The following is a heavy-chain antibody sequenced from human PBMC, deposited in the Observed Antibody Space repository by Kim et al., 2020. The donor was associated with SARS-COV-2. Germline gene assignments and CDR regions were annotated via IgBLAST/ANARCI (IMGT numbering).Heavy chain of an antibody. CDR3: VRDRRGGAFDM. J-gene: IGHJ3*02. D-gene: IGHD3-16*01. CDR2: ITKSSTTI. Sequence: GGSLRLSCATSGFTFSAYDMNWVRQTPGKGLEWLSFITKSSTTIHYADSVEGRFTISRDNAKNSLFLQMNSLRDEDTALYYCVRDRRGGAFDMWGHGSMV. CDR1: GFTFSAYD. V-gene: IGHV3-48*02.